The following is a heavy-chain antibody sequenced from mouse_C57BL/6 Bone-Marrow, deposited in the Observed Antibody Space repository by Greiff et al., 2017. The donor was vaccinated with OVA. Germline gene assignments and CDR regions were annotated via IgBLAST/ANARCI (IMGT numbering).Heavy chain of an antibody. D-gene: IGHD4-1*01. CDR2: IDPSDSFT. V-gene: IGHV1-50*01. CDR3: ARDWDDFDY. CDR1: GYTFTSYW. Sequence: VQLQQPGAELVKPGASVKLSCKASGYTFTSYWMQWVKQRPGQGLAWIGEIDPSDSFTNYNQQFKGKATFTVDTSSSTAYMQLSSLTSEDSAVYYCARDWDDFDYWGQGTTLTVSS. J-gene: IGHJ2*01.